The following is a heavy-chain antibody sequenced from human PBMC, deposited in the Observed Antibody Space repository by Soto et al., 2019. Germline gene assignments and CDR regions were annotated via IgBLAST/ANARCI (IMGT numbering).Heavy chain of an antibody. CDR2: IVVGSDNT. D-gene: IGHD3-22*01. V-gene: IGHV1-58*01. Sequence: SVKVSCKASGFTFTSSAVQWVRQARGQRLEWIGWIVVGSDNTNYAQKFQERVTITRDMSTSTAYMELSSLRSEDTAVYYCAAVPNYYDSSGYYWLDYWGQGTLVTVSS. CDR3: AAVPNYYDSSGYYWLDY. J-gene: IGHJ4*02. CDR1: GFTFTSSA.